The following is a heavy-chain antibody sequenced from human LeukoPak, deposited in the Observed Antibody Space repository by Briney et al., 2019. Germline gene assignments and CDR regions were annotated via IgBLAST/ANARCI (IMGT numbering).Heavy chain of an antibody. CDR1: GFTFSSYA. CDR2: ISGSGGST. V-gene: IGHV3-23*01. D-gene: IGHD1-26*01. Sequence: GGSLRLSCAASGFTFSSYAMSWVRQAPGKGLEWVSAISGSGGSTYYADSVKGRFTISRDNSKNTLYLQMNSLRAEDTAVYYCARAPNAGMVALFDYWGQGTLVTVSS. CDR3: ARAPNAGMVALFDY. J-gene: IGHJ4*02.